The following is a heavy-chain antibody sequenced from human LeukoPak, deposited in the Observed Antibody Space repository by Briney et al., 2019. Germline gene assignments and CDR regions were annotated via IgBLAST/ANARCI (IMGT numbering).Heavy chain of an antibody. Sequence: PGGSLRLSCAAPGFTVSSNYMSWVRQAPGKGLEWVSVIYSGGSTYHADSVKGRFTISRDNSKNTLSLQMNTLSAEDTAVYYCARLVGITYFDYWGQGTLVTVSS. V-gene: IGHV3-53*01. CDR3: ARLVGITYFDY. CDR2: IYSGGST. D-gene: IGHD2-15*01. CDR1: GFTVSSNY. J-gene: IGHJ4*02.